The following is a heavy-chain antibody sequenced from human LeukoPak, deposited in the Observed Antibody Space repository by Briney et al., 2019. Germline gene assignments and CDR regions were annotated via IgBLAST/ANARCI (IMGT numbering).Heavy chain of an antibody. D-gene: IGHD5-24*01. CDR1: GITLSNYG. CDR3: ARDGDGYNCFDY. J-gene: IGHJ4*02. V-gene: IGHV3-23*01. Sequence: GGSLRLSCAVSGITLSNYGMSWVRQAPGKGLEWVAGISDSGGSTNYADSVKGRFTISRDNPKNTLYLQMNSLRAEDTAVYYCARDGDGYNCFDYWGQGTLVTVSS. CDR2: ISDSGGST.